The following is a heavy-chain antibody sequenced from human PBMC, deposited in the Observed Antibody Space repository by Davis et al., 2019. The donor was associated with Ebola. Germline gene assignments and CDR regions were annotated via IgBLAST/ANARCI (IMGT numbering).Heavy chain of an antibody. J-gene: IGHJ4*02. D-gene: IGHD3-16*01. CDR1: GFTFSSYG. CDR3: AKEGNSWAFDH. CDR2: IWYDGSNK. Sequence: GESLKISCAASGFTFSSYGMHWVRQAPGKGLEWVAVIWYDGSNKYYADSVKGRFTITRDNSKNVVYLQMDDLRVEDTALYYCAKEGNSWAFDHWGQGTLVTVSS. V-gene: IGHV3-30*02.